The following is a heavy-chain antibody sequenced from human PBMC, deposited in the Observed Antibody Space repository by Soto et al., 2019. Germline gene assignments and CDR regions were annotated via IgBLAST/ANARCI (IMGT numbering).Heavy chain of an antibody. CDR3: ARSSGYESPYYYYGMDV. CDR1: GFTFHDYA. CDR2: IAFTGSAT. J-gene: IGHJ6*02. V-gene: IGHV3-23*05. Sequence: GGSLRLSCATSGFTFHDYAMSWVRQAPGKGLEWVSAIAFTGSATYYADSVKGRFTISRDNSKNIVYLQMNSLRDEDTAVYYCARSSGYESPYYYYGMDVWGQGTTVTVS. D-gene: IGHD3-3*01.